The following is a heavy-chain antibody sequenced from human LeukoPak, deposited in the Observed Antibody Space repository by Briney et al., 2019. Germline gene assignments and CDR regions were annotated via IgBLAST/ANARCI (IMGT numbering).Heavy chain of an antibody. V-gene: IGHV3-21*01. J-gene: IGHJ4*02. CDR3: ARDLLAARPRYYFDY. D-gene: IGHD6-6*01. Sequence: GGPLRLSCAASGFTFSSYSMNWVRQAPGKGLEWVSSISSSSSYIYYADSVKGRFTISRDNAKNSLYLQMNSLRAEDTAVYYCARDLLAARPRYYFDYWGQGTLVTVSS. CDR2: ISSSSSYI. CDR1: GFTFSSYS.